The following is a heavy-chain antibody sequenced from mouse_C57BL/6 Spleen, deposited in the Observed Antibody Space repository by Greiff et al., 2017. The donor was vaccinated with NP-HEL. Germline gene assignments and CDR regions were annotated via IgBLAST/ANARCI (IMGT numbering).Heavy chain of an antibody. D-gene: IGHD2-12*01. CDR2: IDPSDSYT. J-gene: IGHJ2*01. CDR1: GYTFTSYW. CDR3: ARRRDYSYFDY. Sequence: QVQLQQPGAELVMPGASVKLSCKASGYTFTSYWMHWVKQRPGQGLEWIGEIDPSDSYTNYNQKLKGKSTWTVDKSSSTAYMQLSSLTSDDSAVYYCARRRDYSYFDYWGQGTTLTGSS. V-gene: IGHV1-69*01.